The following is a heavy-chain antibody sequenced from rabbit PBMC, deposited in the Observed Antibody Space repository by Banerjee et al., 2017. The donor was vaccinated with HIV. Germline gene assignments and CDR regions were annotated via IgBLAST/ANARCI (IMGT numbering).Heavy chain of an antibody. V-gene: IGHV1S45*01. CDR2: ISAGSSGST. D-gene: IGHD7-1*01. J-gene: IGHJ4*01. CDR3: ARSRAGYGTSSFKL. CDR1: GFSFSSYG. Sequence: QQQLVESGGGLVKPGASLTFTCTASGFSFSSYGVSWVRQAPGKGLEWIACISAGSSGSTYYASWAKGRFTISKTSSTTLTLQMTSLTAADTATYFCARSRAGYGTSSFKLWGPGTLVTDS.